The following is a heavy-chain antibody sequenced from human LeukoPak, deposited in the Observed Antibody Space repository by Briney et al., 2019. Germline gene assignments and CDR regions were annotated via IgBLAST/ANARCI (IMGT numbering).Heavy chain of an antibody. Sequence: ASAKVSCKASGYTFTSYDINWVRQATGQGLEWMGWMNPNSGNTGYAQKFQGRVTMTRNTSISTAYMELSSLRSEDTAVYYCAREKCGGDCYSGDFDYWGQGTLVTVSS. CDR2: MNPNSGNT. V-gene: IGHV1-8*01. CDR3: AREKCGGDCYSGDFDY. CDR1: GYTFTSYD. J-gene: IGHJ4*02. D-gene: IGHD2-21*02.